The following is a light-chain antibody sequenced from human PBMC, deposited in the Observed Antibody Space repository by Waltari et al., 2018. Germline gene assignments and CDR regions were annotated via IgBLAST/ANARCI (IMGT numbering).Light chain of an antibody. CDR2: KDT. CDR3: QSSDSSVVYVL. Sequence: SYELTQPPSVSVSPGQTARITCFGDALPKQYAYWYQHNPGQAPTLLIYKDTERPSGIPERFSGSTSGTTVTLTISGVQAEDEAEYYCQSSDSSVVYVLFGGGTKLTVL. V-gene: IGLV3-25*03. CDR1: ALPKQY. J-gene: IGLJ2*01.